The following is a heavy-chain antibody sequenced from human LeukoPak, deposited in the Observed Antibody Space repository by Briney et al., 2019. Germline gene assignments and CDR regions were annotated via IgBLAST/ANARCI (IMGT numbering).Heavy chain of an antibody. CDR3: AKDGTVRGVISSTFDY. V-gene: IGHV3-9*01. D-gene: IGHD3-10*01. J-gene: IGHJ4*02. CDR1: GFTFDDYA. Sequence: PGGSLRLSCAASGFTFDDYAMHWVRQAPGKGLGWVSGISWNSGSIGYADSVKGRFTISRDNAKNSLYLQMNSLRAEDTALYYCAKDGTVRGVISSTFDYWGQGTLVTVPS. CDR2: ISWNSGSI.